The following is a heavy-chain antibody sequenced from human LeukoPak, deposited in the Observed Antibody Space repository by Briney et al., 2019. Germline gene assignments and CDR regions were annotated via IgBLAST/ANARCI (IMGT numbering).Heavy chain of an antibody. CDR3: AKAAVAGLFYYYGMDV. CDR1: GSTFSNSA. V-gene: IGHV3-23*01. D-gene: IGHD6-19*01. J-gene: IGHJ6*02. CDR2: ISGSGGAT. Sequence: SGGSLRLSCAASGSTFSNSAMSWVRQGPGKGLEWVSGISGSGGATYYADSVKGRFTISRDNSMNTLYVHMNSLRAEDTAVYFCAKAAVAGLFYYYGMDVWGQGTTVTVSS.